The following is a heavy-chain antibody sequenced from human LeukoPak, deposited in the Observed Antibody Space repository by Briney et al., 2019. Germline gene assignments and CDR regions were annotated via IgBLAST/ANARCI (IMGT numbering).Heavy chain of an antibody. J-gene: IGHJ4*02. Sequence: SETLSLTCTVSGGSMSSYYWSWIRQPPGKGLEWIGYIYYSGSTKYNPSLKSRVTMSVDTSKNQFSLRLSSVTAADTAVYYCARENMVAAGTGVDSWGQGTLVIVSS. CDR1: GGSMSSYY. V-gene: IGHV4-59*12. CDR3: ARENMVAAGTGVDS. CDR2: IYYSGST. D-gene: IGHD6-13*01.